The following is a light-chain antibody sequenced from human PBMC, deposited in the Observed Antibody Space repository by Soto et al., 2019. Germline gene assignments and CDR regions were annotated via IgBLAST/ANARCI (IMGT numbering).Light chain of an antibody. Sequence: EIVMPQSPDPLSVSPGERFTLSCRASQSVNNKVAWYQQKPGQAPRLLIFGASTRATGIPARFSGSGSGTEFTLTISSLQSEDFAVYYCQQDTNWPETFCQGGMVDNK. V-gene: IGKV3-15*01. CDR2: GAS. CDR3: QQDTNWPET. J-gene: IGKJ1*01. CDR1: QSVNNK.